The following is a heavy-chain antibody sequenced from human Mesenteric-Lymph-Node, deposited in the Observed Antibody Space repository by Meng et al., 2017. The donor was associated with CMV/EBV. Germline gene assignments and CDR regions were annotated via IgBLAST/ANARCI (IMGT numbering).Heavy chain of an antibody. CDR1: GVSFSGYC. CDR3: AGSSRGVSIF. D-gene: IGHD3-10*01. V-gene: IGHV4-34*01. J-gene: IGHJ4*02. CDR2: INPSGST. Sequence: SLTCAVSGVSFSGYCWSWIRQPPGRGLEWIGEINPSGSTNYNPSLKSPVTISLDTSKKQFFLNLSSVTAADAAVYYCAGSSRGVSIFWGQGTLVTVSS.